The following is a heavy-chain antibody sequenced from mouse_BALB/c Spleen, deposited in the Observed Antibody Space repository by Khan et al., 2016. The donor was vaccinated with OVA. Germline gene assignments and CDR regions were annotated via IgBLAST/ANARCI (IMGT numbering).Heavy chain of an antibody. V-gene: IGHV2-6*02. D-gene: IGHD2-4*01. CDR3: ARNTQMITTVMDY. CDR1: GFSLTSYG. CDR2: IWSDGKT. Sequence: VKLEESGPGLVAPSQSLSITCTVSGFSLTSYGVHWVRQPPGKGLEWLVVIWSDGKTTYNSTLKSRLSISKDNSKSQVFLKMNSLQTDDTAMYYCARNTQMITTVMDYWGQGTSVTVSS. J-gene: IGHJ4*01.